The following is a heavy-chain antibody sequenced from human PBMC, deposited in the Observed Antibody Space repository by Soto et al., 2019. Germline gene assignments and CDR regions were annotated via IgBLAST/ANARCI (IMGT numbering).Heavy chain of an antibody. CDR3: ARESEDLTSNFDY. CDR1: GFTFTRYS. V-gene: IGHV3-21*01. J-gene: IGHJ4*02. CDR2: ISSTTNYI. Sequence: GGSLRLSXAASGFTFTRYSMNWVRQAPGKGLEWVSSISSTTNYIYYADSMKGRFTVSRDNAKNSVYLEMNSLSAEDTAVYYCARESEDLTSNFDYWGQGTLVTVSS.